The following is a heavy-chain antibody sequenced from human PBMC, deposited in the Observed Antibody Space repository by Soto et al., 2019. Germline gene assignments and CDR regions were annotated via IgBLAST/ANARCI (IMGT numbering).Heavy chain of an antibody. CDR3: GRDGALGYTAVVDS. CDR2: IWYDGSNK. Sequence: QVQLVESGGGVVQPGKSLRLSCAASGFTFSTYGMHWVRQAPGKGLEWVAVIWYDGSNKYHGDSLKGRFTISRDNSKNTLYLQINNLRAEDTAVYSCGRDGALGYTAVVDSGGQGTLDTVSS. V-gene: IGHV3-33*01. CDR1: GFTFSTYG. D-gene: IGHD5-18*01. J-gene: IGHJ4*02.